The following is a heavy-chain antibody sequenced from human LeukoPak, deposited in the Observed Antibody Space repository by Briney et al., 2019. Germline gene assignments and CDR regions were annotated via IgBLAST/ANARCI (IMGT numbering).Heavy chain of an antibody. D-gene: IGHD2-2*01. Sequence: GGSLRLSCAASGFTFSSYSMNWVRQAPGKGLEWVSSISSSSSYIYYADSVKGRFTISRDNAKNSLYLQMNSLRAEDTAVYYCAKDGVLLYCSSTSCYYHYYYMDVWGKGTTVTISS. V-gene: IGHV3-21*01. J-gene: IGHJ6*03. CDR1: GFTFSSYS. CDR2: ISSSSSYI. CDR3: AKDGVLLYCSSTSCYYHYYYMDV.